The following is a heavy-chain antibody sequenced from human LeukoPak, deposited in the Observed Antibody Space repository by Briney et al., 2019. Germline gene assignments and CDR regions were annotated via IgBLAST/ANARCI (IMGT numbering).Heavy chain of an antibody. CDR2: MNPNSGNT. CDR3: ARNIRQGNNTQPTYCMDV. CDR1: GYTFTSYD. J-gene: IGHJ6*03. V-gene: IGHV1-8*01. D-gene: IGHD1/OR15-1a*01. Sequence: ASVKVSCKASGYTFTSYDINWVRQATGQGLEWMGWMNPNSGNTGYAQKFQGRVTMTRNTSISTAYMELSSLRSEDTAVYYCARNIRQGNNTQPTYCMDVWGKGTTVTVSS.